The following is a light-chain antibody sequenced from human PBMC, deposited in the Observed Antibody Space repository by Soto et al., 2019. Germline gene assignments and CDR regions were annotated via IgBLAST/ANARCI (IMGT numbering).Light chain of an antibody. V-gene: IGLV6-57*04. J-gene: IGLJ2*01. CDR3: QSYHSGNVV. Sequence: NCMLTQPHSVSESPGKTVTISCTRSSGSIASNYVQWYQQRPGSATTPVIYEDNERPSGVPDRFSGSIDSSSNSASLTISGLKTDDEADYYCQSYHSGNVVFGGGTKLTVL. CDR2: EDN. CDR1: SGSIASNY.